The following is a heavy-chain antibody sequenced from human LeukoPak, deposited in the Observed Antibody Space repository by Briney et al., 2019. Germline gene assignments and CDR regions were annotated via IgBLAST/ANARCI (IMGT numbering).Heavy chain of an antibody. CDR2: ISSSGGIT. CDR1: GFIFCDYY. D-gene: IGHD3-10*01. J-gene: IGHJ5*02. CDR3: ARTGGAGSPSDT. Sequence: GGSLRLSCAASGFIFCDYYMTWIRQAPGKGLEWVSYISSSGGITYYADSVKGRFTISRDNAKNSLYLEMNSLRDDDTAVYFCARTGGAGSPSDTWGQGTLVTVSS. V-gene: IGHV3-11*01.